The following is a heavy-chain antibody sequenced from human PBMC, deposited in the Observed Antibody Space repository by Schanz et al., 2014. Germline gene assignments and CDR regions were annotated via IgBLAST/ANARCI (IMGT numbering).Heavy chain of an antibody. Sequence: QVQLVESGGGVVQPGRSLRLSCAGSGFSFSDYGMHWVRQAPGRGLEWVAVISYHGSERYYADSVKGRFTISRDNSKNTLYLQMNSLTAEDTAVYYCATENWWTVEKWGQGTLVTVSS. D-gene: IGHD2-15*01. CDR1: GFSFSDYG. CDR3: ATENWWTVEK. V-gene: IGHV3-30*03. CDR2: ISYHGSER. J-gene: IGHJ4*02.